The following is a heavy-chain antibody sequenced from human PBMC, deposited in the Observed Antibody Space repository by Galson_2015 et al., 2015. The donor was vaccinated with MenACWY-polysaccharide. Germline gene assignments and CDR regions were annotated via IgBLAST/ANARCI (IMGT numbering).Heavy chain of an antibody. V-gene: IGHV3-33*01. CDR1: GLKFRGSG. D-gene: IGHD3-10*02. CDR2: IQYDGSQK. J-gene: IGHJ3*01. CDR3: AREGSRIVFHAFDV. Sequence: LRLSCAASGLKFRGSGMHWVRQAPGKGLEWVAVIQYDGSQKQYIDSVKGQFTISRDNSKNTLYLEMNSLRAEDTALYYCAREGSRIVFHAFDVWGQGTMVIVSS.